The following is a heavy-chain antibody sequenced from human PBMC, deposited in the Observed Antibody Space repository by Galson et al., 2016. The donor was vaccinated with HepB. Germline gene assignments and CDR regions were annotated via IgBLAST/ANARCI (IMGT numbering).Heavy chain of an antibody. CDR1: GFTFSNHV. CDR2: ISYDGSNK. V-gene: IGHV3-30-3*01. J-gene: IGHJ6*02. Sequence: SLRLSCAASGFTFSNHVIHWVRQAPGKGLEWVAMISYDGSNKYRADSVKGRFTISRDNFKNTLYLQMNSLRHEDTAVYYCARDYYGNSNFATGMDVWGQGTTVTVAS. CDR3: ARDYYGNSNFATGMDV. D-gene: IGHD2-15*01.